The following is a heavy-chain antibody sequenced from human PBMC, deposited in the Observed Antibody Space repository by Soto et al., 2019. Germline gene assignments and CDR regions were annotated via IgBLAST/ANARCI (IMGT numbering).Heavy chain of an antibody. Sequence: GESLKISCKGSGYSFTSYWIGWARQMPGKGLEWMGIIYPGDSDTRYSPSFQGQVTISADKSISTAYLQWSSLKASDTAMYYCARRRGVINTYYYYYGMDVWGQGTTVTVSS. V-gene: IGHV5-51*01. CDR2: IYPGDSDT. CDR3: ARRRGVINTYYYYYGMDV. CDR1: GYSFTSYW. D-gene: IGHD3-10*01. J-gene: IGHJ6*02.